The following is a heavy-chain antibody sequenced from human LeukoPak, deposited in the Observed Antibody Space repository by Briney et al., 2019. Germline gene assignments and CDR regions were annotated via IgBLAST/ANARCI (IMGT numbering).Heavy chain of an antibody. Sequence: GASVNVSCTASGGTFISYAISWVRQAPGQGLEWMGGIIPIFGTANYAQKFQGRVTITADESTSTAYMELSSLRSEDTAVYYCARDSPRGSPNFDYWGQGTLVTVSS. CDR1: GGTFISYA. V-gene: IGHV1-69*13. CDR2: IIPIFGTA. CDR3: ARDSPRGSPNFDY. D-gene: IGHD1-26*01. J-gene: IGHJ4*02.